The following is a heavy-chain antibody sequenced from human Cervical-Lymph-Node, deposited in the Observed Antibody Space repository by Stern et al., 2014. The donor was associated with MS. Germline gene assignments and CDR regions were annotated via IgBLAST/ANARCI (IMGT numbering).Heavy chain of an antibody. V-gene: IGHV4-61*02. CDR2: IYSSGSP. CDR3: ARGNYDVLTDNGGHGFDI. D-gene: IGHD3-9*01. Sequence: QLQLQESGPGLVKPSQTLSLTCTVSGGSISSGNYYWSWIRQPAGEGLEWIGGIYSSGSPQYNPPLKSRVTISADTSTDTFSLRLSSVTAADTAVYYCARGNYDVLTDNGGHGFDIWGQGTMVTVSS. J-gene: IGHJ3*02. CDR1: GGSISSGNYY.